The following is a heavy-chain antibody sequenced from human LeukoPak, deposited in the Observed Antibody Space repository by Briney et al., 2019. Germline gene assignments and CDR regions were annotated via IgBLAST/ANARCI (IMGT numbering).Heavy chain of an antibody. V-gene: IGHV3-7*03. J-gene: IGHJ4*02. D-gene: IGHD3-22*01. Sequence: GGSLRLSCAVSGLTFSNYWMGWVRQAPGKGLEWVANIKRDGSEKYYVDSVKGRFGISRDNAKNSLYLQMNSLRAEDPAMYYCARVPGDSGYFDYWGQGILVTVSS. CDR1: GLTFSNYW. CDR2: IKRDGSEK. CDR3: ARVPGDSGYFDY.